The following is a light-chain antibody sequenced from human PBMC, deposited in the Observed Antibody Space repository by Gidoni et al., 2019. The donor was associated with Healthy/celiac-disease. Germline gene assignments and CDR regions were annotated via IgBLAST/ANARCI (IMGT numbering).Light chain of an antibody. V-gene: IGKV3-15*01. CDR1: QSVSSN. CDR2: GAA. J-gene: IGKJ2*01. CDR3: QQYNNWPPEYT. Sequence: EIVMTQSPATLSVSPGERATLSCRASQSVSSNSAWYQQKPGQAPRLLIYGAATRATGIPARFSGSGSGTEFTLTISSLQSEDFAVYYCQQYNNWPPEYTFXQXTKLEIK.